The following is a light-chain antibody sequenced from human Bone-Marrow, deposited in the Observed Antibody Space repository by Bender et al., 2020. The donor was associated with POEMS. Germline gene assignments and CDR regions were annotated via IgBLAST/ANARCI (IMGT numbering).Light chain of an antibody. CDR1: ALPKQY. Sequence: SYELTQPPSVSVSPGQTATITCSGDALPKQYAYWYQQKPGQAPVLVIYKDTERPSGIPERFSGSSSGTTVTLTISGVQAEDEADYYCQSADSSRTKVLFGGGTKLTVL. CDR2: KDT. CDR3: QSADSSRTKVL. J-gene: IGLJ2*01. V-gene: IGLV3-25*03.